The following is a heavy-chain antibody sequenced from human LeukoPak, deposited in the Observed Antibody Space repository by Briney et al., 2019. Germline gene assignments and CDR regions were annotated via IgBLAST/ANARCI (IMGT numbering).Heavy chain of an antibody. CDR3: AKDRGYSGYDLSDY. Sequence: GGSLRLSCAASGFTFSSYWMSWVRQAPGKGLEWVANIKQDGSEKYYVDSVKGRFTISRDNAKNSLYLQMNSLRAEDTAVYYCAKDRGYSGYDLSDYWGQGTLVTVSS. J-gene: IGHJ4*02. D-gene: IGHD5-12*01. CDR1: GFTFSSYW. CDR2: IKQDGSEK. V-gene: IGHV3-7*03.